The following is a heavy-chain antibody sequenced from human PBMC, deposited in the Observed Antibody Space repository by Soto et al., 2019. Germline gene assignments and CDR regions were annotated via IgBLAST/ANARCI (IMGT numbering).Heavy chain of an antibody. V-gene: IGHV3-30-3*01. D-gene: IGHD3-10*01. CDR1: GFTFSSYA. CDR3: ARGELHITPRDYYYGMDV. CDR2: ISYDGSNK. Sequence: GGSLRLSCAASGFTFSSYAMHWVRQAPGKGLEWVAVISYDGSNKYYADSVKGRFTISRDNSKNTLYLQMNSLRAEDTAVYYCARGELHITPRDYYYGMDVWGQGTTVTVSS. J-gene: IGHJ6*02.